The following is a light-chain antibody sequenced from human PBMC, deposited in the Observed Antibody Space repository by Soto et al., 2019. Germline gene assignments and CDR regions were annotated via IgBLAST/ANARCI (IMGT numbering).Light chain of an antibody. CDR2: GAS. Sequence: EIVLTQSPATLSVAPGEEAILSCRASQTVRSNLAWYQQKPGQAPRLLIYGASTRATGIPARFSGSGFGTDFTLTISRLEPEDFALYYCQHYAGGSRITFGQGTRLEIK. CDR1: QTVRSN. CDR3: QHYAGGSRIT. V-gene: IGKV3-15*01. J-gene: IGKJ5*01.